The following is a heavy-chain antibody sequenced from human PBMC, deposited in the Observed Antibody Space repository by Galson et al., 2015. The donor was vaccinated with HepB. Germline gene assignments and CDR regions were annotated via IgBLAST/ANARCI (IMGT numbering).Heavy chain of an antibody. D-gene: IGHD3-22*01. CDR3: ARLGVEDEIRQYYYDSSVYSPFDY. V-gene: IGHV3-48*01. CDR1: GFTFSSYS. J-gene: IGHJ4*02. Sequence: SLRLSCAASGFTFSSYSMNWVRQAPGKGLEWVSYISSRSSTIYYADSVKGRFTISRDNAKNSLYLQMNSLRAEDTAVYYCARLGVEDEIRQYYYDSSVYSPFDYWGQGTLVTVSS. CDR2: ISSRSSTI.